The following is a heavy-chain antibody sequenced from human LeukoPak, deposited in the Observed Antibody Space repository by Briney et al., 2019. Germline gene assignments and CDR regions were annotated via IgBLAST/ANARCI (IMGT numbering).Heavy chain of an antibody. J-gene: IGHJ6*03. Sequence: GESLKISCQGSGYSFTSYWIAWVRQRPGKGLGWMGIIYPDDSDTTYSPSFQGQVTISVDKSSSSAYLQLNSLKASDTAIYYCARTEGYFYMDLWGKGTTVTVSS. CDR3: ARTEGYFYMDL. CDR1: GYSFTSYW. V-gene: IGHV5-51*01. CDR2: IYPDDSDT.